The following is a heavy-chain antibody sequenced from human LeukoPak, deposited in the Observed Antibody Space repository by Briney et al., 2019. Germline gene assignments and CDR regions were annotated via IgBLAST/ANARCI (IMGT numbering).Heavy chain of an antibody. J-gene: IGHJ3*02. CDR3: AHGSKQIWDDI. CDR2: IYWNDDK. Sequence: SGPTLVKPTQTLTLTCTFSGFSLSTGEEAVGWIRQPPGEALEWLALIYWNDDKRYSPSLSSRLTITKGTATNQVVLTMTNMDLVDTATYYCAHGSKQIWDDIWGQGTMVTVSS. CDR1: GFSLSTGEEA. V-gene: IGHV2-5*01. D-gene: IGHD1-26*01.